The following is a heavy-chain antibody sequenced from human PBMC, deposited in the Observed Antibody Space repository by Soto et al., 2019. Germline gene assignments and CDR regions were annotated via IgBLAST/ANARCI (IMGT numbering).Heavy chain of an antibody. CDR2: IKQDGSEE. CDR1: GFPFSSYW. Sequence: EVQLVESGGGLVQPGGSLRLSCVDSGFPFSSYWMSCVRQAPVKGLEWVGNIKQDGSEENYVDSVKGRFTISRDNAKNSMYLKMNSLRAEDTAVYYCARIAASGLGWDVWGQGTTVVVSS. V-gene: IGHV3-7*01. CDR3: ARIAASGLGWDV. D-gene: IGHD6-13*01. J-gene: IGHJ6*02.